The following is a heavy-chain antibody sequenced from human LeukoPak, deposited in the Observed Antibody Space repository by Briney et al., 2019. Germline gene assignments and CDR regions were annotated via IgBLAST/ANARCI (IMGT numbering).Heavy chain of an antibody. D-gene: IGHD5-18*01. CDR2: IIPIFGTA. CDR1: GGTFSSYA. Sequence: GASVKVSCKASGGTFSSYAISWVRQAPGQGLEWMGGIIPIFGTANYAQKFQGRVTITADESTSTAYMELSSLRSEDTAVYYCARTRGYSYGRNYYYGMDVWGQGTTVTVSS. J-gene: IGHJ6*02. V-gene: IGHV1-69*13. CDR3: ARTRGYSYGRNYYYGMDV.